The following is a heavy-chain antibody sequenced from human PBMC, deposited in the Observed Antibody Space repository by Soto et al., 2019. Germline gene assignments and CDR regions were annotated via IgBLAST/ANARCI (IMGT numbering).Heavy chain of an antibody. CDR2: TRSNGEHT. CDR1: GFMFSSFA. V-gene: IGHV3-23*01. J-gene: IGHJ6*02. D-gene: IGHD2-2*01. CDR3: AKDSKSVSVSAARVYGMDV. Sequence: GGSLRLSCAGSGFMFSSFAMTWVRQAPGKGLEWVSTTRSNGEHTYYADSVKGRFTVSRDNSKNTLFLEMSSLRAEASAIYYCAKDSKSVSVSAARVYGMDVWGQGTTVTVSS.